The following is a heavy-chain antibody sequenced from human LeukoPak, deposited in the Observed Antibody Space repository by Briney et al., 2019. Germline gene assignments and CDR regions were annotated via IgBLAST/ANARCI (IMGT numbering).Heavy chain of an antibody. D-gene: IGHD3-3*01. CDR3: AKNYDFWSGYPDY. V-gene: IGHV3-33*06. CDR1: GFTFSSYG. CDR2: IWYDGSNK. J-gene: IGHJ4*02. Sequence: PGGSLRLSCAASGFTFSSYGMHWVRQAPGKGLEWVAVIWYDGSNKYYADSVKGRFTISRDNSKNTLYLQMNSLRAEDTAVYYCAKNYDFWSGYPDYWGQGTLVTVSS.